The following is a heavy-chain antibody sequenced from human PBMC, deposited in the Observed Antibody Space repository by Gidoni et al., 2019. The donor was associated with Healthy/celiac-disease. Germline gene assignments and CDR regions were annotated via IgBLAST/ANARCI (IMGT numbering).Heavy chain of an antibody. Sequence: EVQLVESGGGLVQPGGSLRRSCAASGFTVSSNYMSWVRQAPGKGLEWVSVIYSGGSTYYADSVKGRFTISRDNSKNTLYLQMNSLRAEDTAVYYCAREIYGDYDLGVDYWGQGTLVTVSS. CDR2: IYSGGST. V-gene: IGHV3-66*02. CDR3: AREIYGDYDLGVDY. D-gene: IGHD4-17*01. J-gene: IGHJ4*02. CDR1: GFTVSSNY.